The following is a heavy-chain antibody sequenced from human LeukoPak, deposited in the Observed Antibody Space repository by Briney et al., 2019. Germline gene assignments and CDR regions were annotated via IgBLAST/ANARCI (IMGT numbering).Heavy chain of an antibody. CDR3: VRGSTLRHYQY. Sequence: SETLSLTCTVSGGSISSSTYYWGWIRRPPGKGLEWIGSIYYSGSTYYNPSLKSRTTVSVDTSKNPFSLKLSSVTAADTAVYYCVRGSTLRHYQYWGQGTLVTVSS. V-gene: IGHV4-39*01. CDR1: GGSISSSTYY. J-gene: IGHJ4*02. D-gene: IGHD3-16*01. CDR2: IYYSGST.